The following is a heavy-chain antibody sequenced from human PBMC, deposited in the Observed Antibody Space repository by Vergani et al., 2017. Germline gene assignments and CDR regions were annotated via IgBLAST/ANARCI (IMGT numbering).Heavy chain of an antibody. D-gene: IGHD1-1*01. CDR3: ATLALERRPYYYGMDV. V-gene: IGHV1-69*01. CDR1: GFTFSGSA. CDR2: IIPIFGTA. Sequence: VQLVESGGGLVQPGGSLKLSCAASGFTFSGSAMHWVRQASGKGLEWMGGIIPIFGTANYAQKFQGRVTITADESTSTAYMELSSLRSEDTAVYYCATLALERRPYYYGMDVWGQGTTVTVSS. J-gene: IGHJ6*02.